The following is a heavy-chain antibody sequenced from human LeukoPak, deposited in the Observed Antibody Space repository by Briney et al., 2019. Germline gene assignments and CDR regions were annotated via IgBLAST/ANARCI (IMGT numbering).Heavy chain of an antibody. CDR2: INSYGSST. V-gene: IGHV3-74*01. CDR3: AREGIAAADAFDI. D-gene: IGHD6-13*01. J-gene: IGHJ3*02. CDR1: GFTFSSYW. Sequence: GGSLRLSCAASGFTFSSYWMHWVRQAPGKGLVWVSRINSYGSSTSYADSVKGRFTISRDNAKNTLYLQMSSLRAEDTAVYYCAREGIAAADAFDIWGQGTMVTVSS.